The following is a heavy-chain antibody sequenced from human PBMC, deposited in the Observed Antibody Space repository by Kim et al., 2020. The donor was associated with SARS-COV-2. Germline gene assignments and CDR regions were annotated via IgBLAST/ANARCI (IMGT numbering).Heavy chain of an antibody. CDR3: ARGPGESIDY. CDR2: ISYDGSNK. V-gene: IGHV3-30*04. J-gene: IGHJ4*02. Sequence: GGSLRLSCAASGFTFSSYAMHWVRQAPGKGLEWVTLISYDGSNKYYADSVKGRFTISRDNSKNTLYLQMNSLRAEDTAVYYCARGPGESIDYWGQGTLVTVSS. D-gene: IGHD3-10*01. CDR1: GFTFSSYA.